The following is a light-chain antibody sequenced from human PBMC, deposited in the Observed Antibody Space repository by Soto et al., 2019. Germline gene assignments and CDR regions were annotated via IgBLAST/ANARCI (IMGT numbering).Light chain of an antibody. CDR2: DVS. V-gene: IGLV2-14*01. CDR3: AAWDDSLSGYV. CDR1: SSDVGGSNY. J-gene: IGLJ1*01. Sequence: QSVLTQPASVSGSPGQSITISCTGTSSDVGGSNYVSWYQQLPGKAPKLMIYDVSDRPSGVSNRFSGSKSGNTASLTISGLQAEDEADYYCAAWDDSLSGYVFGTGTKVTVL.